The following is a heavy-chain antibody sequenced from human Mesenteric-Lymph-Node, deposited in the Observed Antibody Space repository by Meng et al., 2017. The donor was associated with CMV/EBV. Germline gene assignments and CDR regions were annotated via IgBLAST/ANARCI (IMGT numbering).Heavy chain of an antibody. J-gene: IGHJ6*02. CDR1: RFTFSSYT. CDR3: AKIERRAGRFSAMDV. CDR2: INSDETST. D-gene: IGHD1-1*01. V-gene: IGHV3-23*03. Sequence: GGSLRLSCAASRFTFSSYTMNWVRQAPGKGLEWVSRINSDETSTTYADSVKGRFTITSDNSKDTVYLQMNSLRAEDTAVYYCAKIERRAGRFSAMDVWGQGTTVTVSS.